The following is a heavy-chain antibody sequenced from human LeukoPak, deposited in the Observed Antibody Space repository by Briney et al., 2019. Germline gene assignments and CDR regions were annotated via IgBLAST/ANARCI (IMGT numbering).Heavy chain of an antibody. V-gene: IGHV4-34*01. CDR3: AGTYRYNYYYYMDV. CDR2: INHSGST. D-gene: IGHD1-1*01. J-gene: IGHJ6*03. Sequence: SETLSLTCAVYGGSFSGYYWSWIRQPPGNGLEWIGEINHSGSTNYNPSLKSRVTISVDTSKNQFSLKLSSVTAADTAVYYCAGTYRYNYYYYMDVWGKGTTVTISS. CDR1: GGSFSGYY.